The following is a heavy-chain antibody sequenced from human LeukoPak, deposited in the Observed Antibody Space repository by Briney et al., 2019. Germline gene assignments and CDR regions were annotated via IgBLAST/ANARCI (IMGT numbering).Heavy chain of an antibody. CDR1: GGSFTDYN. J-gene: IGHJ4*02. CDR3: ARCLDLGGLDC. CDR2: IKYSGTT. V-gene: IGHV4-34*01. D-gene: IGHD3-16*01. Sequence: AETLSLTCAVYGGSFTDYNWTWLRQSPEKGLEWIGEIKYSGTTHYNPSLKSRVTISVDTAKHQFSLRMRSLTAADTAVYYCARCLDLGGLDCWGQGNL.